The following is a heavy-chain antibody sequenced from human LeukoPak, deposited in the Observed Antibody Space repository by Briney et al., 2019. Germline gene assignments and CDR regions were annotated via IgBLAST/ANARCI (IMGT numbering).Heavy chain of an antibody. CDR3: ARRGFQLVYDY. Sequence: GGSLRLACAPSGFFFSDYCMGWVRQAPGKGRGWLSYIDLSGNVKYYVDSVKGRFTISRDNAKNSLHLQMDSLRAEDTAVYYCARRGFQLVYDYWGQGILVTVSS. V-gene: IGHV3-11*04. CDR2: IDLSGNVK. CDR1: GFFFSDYC. J-gene: IGHJ4*02. D-gene: IGHD2-2*02.